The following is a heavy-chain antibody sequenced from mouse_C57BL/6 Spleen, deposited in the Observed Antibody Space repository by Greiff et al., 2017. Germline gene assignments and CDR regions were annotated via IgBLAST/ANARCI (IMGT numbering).Heavy chain of an antibody. J-gene: IGHJ2*01. CDR3: ARSAYYSNYAFDY. Sequence: QVQLQQPGAELVRPGSSVKLSCKASGYTFTSYWMDWVKQRPGQGLEWIGNIYPSDSETHYNQKFKDKAALTVDKSSSTAYMQLSSLTSEDSAVYYCARSAYYSNYAFDYWGQGTTLTVSS. V-gene: IGHV1-61*01. D-gene: IGHD2-5*01. CDR1: GYTFTSYW. CDR2: IYPSDSET.